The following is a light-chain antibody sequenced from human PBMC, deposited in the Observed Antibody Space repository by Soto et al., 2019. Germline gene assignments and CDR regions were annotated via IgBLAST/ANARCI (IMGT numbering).Light chain of an antibody. J-gene: IGKJ1*01. CDR1: QSVSSA. Sequence: ETVMTQTPATLSVSPGERATLSCRASQSVSSALAWYQQKPGLPPRIIIYDDSTRATGIPDRLSGSGSGTDFTLTISSLQSQDFAVYYCQQYNKWPRTCGQGTKVDIK. CDR2: DDS. CDR3: QQYNKWPRT. V-gene: IGKV3-15*01.